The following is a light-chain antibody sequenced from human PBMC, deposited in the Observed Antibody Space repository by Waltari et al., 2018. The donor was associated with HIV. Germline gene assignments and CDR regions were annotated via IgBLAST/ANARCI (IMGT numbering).Light chain of an antibody. CDR3: GTWDSSLGGWV. J-gene: IGLJ3*02. Sequence: QSVLTQPPSVSAAPGQKVTISCSGSSSNIWRNYVSWYQQLPGAAPKLLIYDTTWRPSGIPVRFSGSKSGTSATLGITGLQTGDEADYYCGTWDSSLGGWVFGGGTKLAVL. CDR2: DTT. V-gene: IGLV1-51*01. CDR1: SSNIWRNY.